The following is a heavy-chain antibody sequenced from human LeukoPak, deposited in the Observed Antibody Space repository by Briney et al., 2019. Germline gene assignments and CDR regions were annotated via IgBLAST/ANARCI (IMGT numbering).Heavy chain of an antibody. CDR1: GGSISSYY. Sequence: SSETLSLTCTVSGGSISSYYWSWIRQPPGKGLEWIGYIYYSGTTRYNPSLKSRVTISLDTSKNQFSLKLSSVTAADTAVYYCARHGYCSGGSCYWDYWGQGTLVTVSS. J-gene: IGHJ4*02. V-gene: IGHV4-59*08. D-gene: IGHD2-15*01. CDR2: IYYSGTT. CDR3: ARHGYCSGGSCYWDY.